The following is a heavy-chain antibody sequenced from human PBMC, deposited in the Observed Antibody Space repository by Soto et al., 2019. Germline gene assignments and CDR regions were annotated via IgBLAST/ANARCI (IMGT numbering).Heavy chain of an antibody. V-gene: IGHV3-72*01. CDR2: SRNKANSYST. J-gene: IGHJ4*02. Sequence: EVQLVESGGGLVQPGGSLRLSCAASGFTFSDHYMDWVRQAPGKGLEWVGRSRNKANSYSTEYAASVKGRFTISRDESKNSLYLQMNSLKTEDTAVYYCARFSGSYTGGLDYWGKGTLVTVSS. CDR3: ARFSGSYTGGLDY. D-gene: IGHD1-26*01. CDR1: GFTFSDHY.